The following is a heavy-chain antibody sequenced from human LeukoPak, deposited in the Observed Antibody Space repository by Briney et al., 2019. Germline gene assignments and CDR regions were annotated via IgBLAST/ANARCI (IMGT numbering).Heavy chain of an antibody. J-gene: IGHJ3*02. Sequence: PSETLSLTCTVSGDSINSYYWSWIRQPPGKGLEWIGYIYYIGSTNYNPSLKSRVTISVDTSKNQFSLKLSSVTAADTAVYYCARDYAFDIWGQGTMVTVSS. CDR2: IYYIGST. CDR1: GDSINSYY. CDR3: ARDYAFDI. V-gene: IGHV4-59*01.